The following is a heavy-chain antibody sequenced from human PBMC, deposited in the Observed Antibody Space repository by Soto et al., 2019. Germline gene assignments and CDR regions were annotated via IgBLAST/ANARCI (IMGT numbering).Heavy chain of an antibody. D-gene: IGHD3-3*01. CDR2: IGTTGDT. V-gene: IGHV3-13*01. CDR3: ARGVGFGIYYFDY. Sequence: WESLRLTCTASGFIFSSYDMHWVRQATGKGLEWVAAIGTTGDTYYPGSLNTRFTISRKNHYTSLYLQMNGLRAGDSSGYYCARGVGFGIYYFDYWGQGTLVTVSS. J-gene: IGHJ4*02. CDR1: GFIFSSYD.